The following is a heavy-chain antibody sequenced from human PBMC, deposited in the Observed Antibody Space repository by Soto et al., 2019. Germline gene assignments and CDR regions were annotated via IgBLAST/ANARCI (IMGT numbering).Heavy chain of an antibody. Sequence: QVQLVQSGAEVKKPGSSVKVSCKASGGTFSSYAISWVRQAPGQGLEWMGGIIPIFGTANYAQKFQGRVTITADESTSTAYMELSSLRSEDTAVCYCAREDDLWRHRHYYYGMDVWGQGTTVTVSS. CDR1: GGTFSSYA. CDR3: AREDDLWRHRHYYYGMDV. CDR2: IIPIFGTA. D-gene: IGHD3-3*01. J-gene: IGHJ6*02. V-gene: IGHV1-69*01.